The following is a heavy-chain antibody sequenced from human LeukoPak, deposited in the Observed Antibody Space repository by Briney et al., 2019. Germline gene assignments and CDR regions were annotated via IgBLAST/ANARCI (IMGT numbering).Heavy chain of an antibody. V-gene: IGHV1-2*02. D-gene: IGHD4-17*01. CDR1: GYTFTGYY. Sequence: ASVKVSCKASGYTFTGYYMHWVRQAPGQGLEWMGWINPNSGGTNYAQKFQGRVTMTRDTSISTAYMELSRLRSDDTAVYYCARDSYPHTVTTIYWYFDLWGRGTLVTVSS. CDR2: INPNSGGT. CDR3: ARDSYPHTVTTIYWYFDL. J-gene: IGHJ2*01.